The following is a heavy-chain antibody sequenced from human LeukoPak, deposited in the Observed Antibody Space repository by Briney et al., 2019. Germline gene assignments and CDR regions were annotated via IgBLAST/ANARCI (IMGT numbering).Heavy chain of an antibody. Sequence: VKVSCKASAYTFSNYGFNWVRQAPGQGLEWMGWISAYNGNTKYAQKLQGRFTMSTDTSTSTAYMELRSLTSDDTAVYYCARDGDPGIVVVTATIDYWGQGTLVTVSS. CDR2: ISAYNGNT. J-gene: IGHJ4*02. V-gene: IGHV1-18*01. CDR1: AYTFSNYG. D-gene: IGHD2-21*02. CDR3: ARDGDPGIVVVTATIDY.